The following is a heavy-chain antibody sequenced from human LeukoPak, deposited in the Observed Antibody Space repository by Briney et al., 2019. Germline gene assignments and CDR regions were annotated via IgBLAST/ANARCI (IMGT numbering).Heavy chain of an antibody. Sequence: SETLSLTCTVSGGSISSGGYYWSWIRQHPGKGLEWIGYIYYSGSTYYNPFLKSRVTISVDTSKNQFSLKLSSVTAADTAVYYCARVDEGGYYYYGMDVWGQGTTVTVSS. CDR3: ARVDEGGYYYYGMDV. D-gene: IGHD3-16*01. CDR2: IYYSGST. J-gene: IGHJ6*02. V-gene: IGHV4-31*03. CDR1: GGSISSGGYY.